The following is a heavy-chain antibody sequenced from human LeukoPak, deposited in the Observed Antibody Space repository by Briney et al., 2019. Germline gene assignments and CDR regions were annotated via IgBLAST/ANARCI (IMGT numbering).Heavy chain of an antibody. D-gene: IGHD2-2*02. Sequence: GGSLRLSCAASGFTLSSYAVSWVRQAPGKGLEWVSTISGSGSNTYYADSVKGRLTISRDNSKNTLYLQMNSLRAEDTAVYYCAKDLGGPAPTPYGMDVWGQGTTVTVSS. V-gene: IGHV3-23*01. J-gene: IGHJ6*02. CDR2: ISGSGSNT. CDR1: GFTLSSYA. CDR3: AKDLGGPAPTPYGMDV.